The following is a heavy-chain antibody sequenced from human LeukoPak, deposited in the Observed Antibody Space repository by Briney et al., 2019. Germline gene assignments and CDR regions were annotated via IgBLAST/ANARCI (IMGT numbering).Heavy chain of an antibody. J-gene: IGHJ1*01. CDR1: GFTFSTYA. V-gene: IGHV3-23*01. Sequence: GGSLRLSCEASGFTFSTYAMSWVRQAPGKGLDXVXXXXXXGDFTYYADSVKGQFTISRDNSKNTLYLQMNSLRAEDTALYYCSRHASTRGAGAGTEYFQHWGQGTLVTVSS. CDR2: XXXXGDFT. CDR3: SRHASTRGAGAGTEYFQH. D-gene: IGHD6-13*01.